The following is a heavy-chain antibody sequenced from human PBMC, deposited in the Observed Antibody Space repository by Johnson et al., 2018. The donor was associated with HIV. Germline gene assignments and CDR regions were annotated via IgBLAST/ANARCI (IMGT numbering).Heavy chain of an antibody. J-gene: IGHJ3*02. CDR2: IWYDGSSK. CDR3: AREGGVGDDYGGKSAFDI. V-gene: IGHV3-33*01. Sequence: VQLVESGGGVVQPGRSLRVSCAASGFTFSNYAMHWVRQPPGKGLEWVAIIWYDGSSKYYADSVKGRFTISRDNSKNTLYLQMNSRRSEDTAVYYCAREGGVGDDYGGKSAFDIWGQGTMVTVSS. D-gene: IGHD4-23*01. CDR1: GFTFSNYA.